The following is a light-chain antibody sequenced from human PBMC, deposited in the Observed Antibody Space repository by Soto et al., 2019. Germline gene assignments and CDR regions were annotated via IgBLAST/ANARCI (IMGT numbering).Light chain of an antibody. J-gene: IGLJ3*02. CDR1: SSDIGGYNW. V-gene: IGLV2-14*01. Sequence: QSVLTQPASVSGSPGQSITSSCTGTSSDIGGYNWVSWYQQHPGKAPKLIIFEVSYRPSGVSNRFSGSKSGNTASLTISGLQAEEEDDYYCCSFTTTTWVFGAGTKVTVL. CDR2: EVS. CDR3: CSFTTTTWV.